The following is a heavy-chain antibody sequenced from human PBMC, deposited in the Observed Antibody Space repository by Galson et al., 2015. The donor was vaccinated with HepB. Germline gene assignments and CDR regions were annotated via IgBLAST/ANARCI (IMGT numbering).Heavy chain of an antibody. CDR3: ARDPGESFNTFYYGMDV. Sequence: SVKVSCKASGYTFTSHVMHWVRQAPGQRLEWIGWINAGNGNTKYSQKFQGRVTITRDTSASTAFMELSSLRSEDTAVYYCARDPGESFNTFYYGMDVWGQGTTVTVSS. J-gene: IGHJ6*02. CDR1: GYTFTSHV. CDR2: INAGNGNT. V-gene: IGHV1-3*01. D-gene: IGHD1-26*01.